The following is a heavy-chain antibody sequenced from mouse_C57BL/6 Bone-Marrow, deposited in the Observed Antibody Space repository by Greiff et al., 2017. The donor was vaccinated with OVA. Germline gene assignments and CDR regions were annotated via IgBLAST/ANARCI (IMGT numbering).Heavy chain of an antibody. D-gene: IGHD4-1*01. J-gene: IGHJ4*01. CDR2: IWSGGST. V-gene: IGHV2-2*01. CDR3: ARKTNWAYYYAMDY. Sequence: VKVVESGPGLVQPSQSLSITCTVSGFSLTSYGVHWVRQSPGKGLEWLGVIWSGGSTDYNAAFISRLSISKDNSKSQVFFKMNSLQADDTAIYYCARKTNWAYYYAMDYWGQGTSVTVSS. CDR1: GFSLTSYG.